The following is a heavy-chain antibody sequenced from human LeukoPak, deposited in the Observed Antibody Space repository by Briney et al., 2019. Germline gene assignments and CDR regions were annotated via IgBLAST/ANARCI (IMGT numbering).Heavy chain of an antibody. J-gene: IGHJ4*02. CDR2: IYYSGST. CDR1: GGSISSSSHY. Sequence: KTSETLSLTCTVSGGSISSSSHYWGWIRQPPGKGLEWIGSIYYSGSTYYNPSLKSRVTISVRTSKNQFSLKLSSVTAADTAVYCARLWSTYCSGGSCPHQPNYWGQGTLVTVSS. CDR3: ARLWSTYCSGGSCPHQPNY. V-gene: IGHV4-39*01. D-gene: IGHD2-15*01.